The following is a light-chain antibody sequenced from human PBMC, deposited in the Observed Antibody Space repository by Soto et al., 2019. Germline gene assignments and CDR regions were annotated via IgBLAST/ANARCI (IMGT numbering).Light chain of an antibody. V-gene: IGLV2-11*01. CDR2: DVS. CDR1: SSDVGGYNY. CDR3: CSYAGSYTFL. J-gene: IGLJ2*01. Sequence: QSVLTQPRSVSGSPGQSVTISCTGTSSDVGGYNYVSWYQQHPGKAPKLMIYDVSKRPSGVPDRFSGSKSGHTASLTISGLQAEDEADYYCCSYAGSYTFLFGGGTKLTVL.